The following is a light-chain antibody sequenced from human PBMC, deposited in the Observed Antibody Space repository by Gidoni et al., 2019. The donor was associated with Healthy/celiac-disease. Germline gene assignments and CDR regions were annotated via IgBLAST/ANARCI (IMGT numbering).Light chain of an antibody. CDR2: AAS. CDR1: QRISSY. CDR3: QQSYSTPYS. J-gene: IGKJ2*03. Sequence: DTQMTQSPASLSASVGDRVTITCRASQRISSYLNWYQQKPGNAPKLLIYAASSLQSGIPARFSGSGSGTDFTLTISSLQPEDFATYYCQQSYSTPYSFGRGTKLEI. V-gene: IGKV1-39*01.